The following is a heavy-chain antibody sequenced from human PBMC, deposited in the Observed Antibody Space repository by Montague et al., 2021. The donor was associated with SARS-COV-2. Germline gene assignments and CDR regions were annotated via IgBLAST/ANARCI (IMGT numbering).Heavy chain of an antibody. CDR1: GGSISSSSYY. V-gene: IGHV4-39*01. J-gene: IGHJ4*02. CDR3: ARHGKTRIAMIVVVIGYFDY. CDR2: IYYSGST. Sequence: SETLSLTCTVSGGSISSSSYYWGWIRHPPGKGPEWIGSIYYSGSTYYNPSLKSRVTISVDTSKNQFSVKLSSVTAADTAVYYCARHGKTRIAMIVVVIGYFDYWGQGTLVTVSS. D-gene: IGHD3-22*01.